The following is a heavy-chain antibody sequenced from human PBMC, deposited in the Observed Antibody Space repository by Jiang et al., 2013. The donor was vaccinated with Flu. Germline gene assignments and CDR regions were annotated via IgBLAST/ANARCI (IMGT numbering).Heavy chain of an antibody. Sequence: SLTCAISGDSVSSNIAAWNWIRQSPSRGLEWLGRAYYRSKWYNDYAESVKSRITISPDTSKNQVSLQLNSVTPEDTAVYYCVRITIAAAEWGQGTLVTVSS. CDR3: VRITIAAAE. CDR1: GDSVSSNIAA. CDR2: AYYRSKWYN. D-gene: IGHD6-13*01. J-gene: IGHJ4*02. V-gene: IGHV6-1*01.